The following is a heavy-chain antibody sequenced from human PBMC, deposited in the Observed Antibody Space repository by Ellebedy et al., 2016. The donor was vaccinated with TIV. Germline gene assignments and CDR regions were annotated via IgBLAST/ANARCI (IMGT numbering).Heavy chain of an antibody. J-gene: IGHJ4*02. CDR2: IYYSRST. CDR1: GGSISSYY. D-gene: IGHD1-1*01. Sequence: SETLSLTCTVSGGSISSYYWSWIRQPPGKGLEWLGYIYYSRSTNYNPSLKSRVTISVDTSKNQFSLKLSSVTAADTAVYYCARGWNPFYFDYWGQGTLVTVSS. V-gene: IGHV4-59*01. CDR3: ARGWNPFYFDY.